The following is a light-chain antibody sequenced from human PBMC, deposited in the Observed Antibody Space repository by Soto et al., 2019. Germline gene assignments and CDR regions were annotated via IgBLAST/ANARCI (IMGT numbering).Light chain of an antibody. CDR3: ATWDDSLRGVL. CDR1: SSNIGSHY. Sequence: QSVLTQPPSASGTPGPRVTISCSGGSSNIGSHYAYWYRQLPGTAPKLVIYANSQRPSGVPDRFSGSKSGTSASLAISGLRSEDEADYYCATWDDSLRGVLFGGGTKLTVL. CDR2: ANS. V-gene: IGLV1-47*01. J-gene: IGLJ2*01.